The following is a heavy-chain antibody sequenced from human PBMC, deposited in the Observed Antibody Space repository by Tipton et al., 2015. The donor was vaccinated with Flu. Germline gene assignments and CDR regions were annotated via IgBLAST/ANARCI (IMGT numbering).Heavy chain of an antibody. CDR1: GYTFTDYY. CDR2: IVPEDDET. Sequence: QLVQSGAEVKKPGSTVKISCKVSGYTFTDYYMHWVRQAPGKGLEWVGLIVPEDDETKYAEKFQGRVTITADTSTDTAYMELSSLRSEDTAVYYCARSTVFCTGSACYLGYWGQGTLVTVSS. D-gene: IGHD2-8*02. CDR3: ARSTVFCTGSACYLGY. J-gene: IGHJ4*02. V-gene: IGHV1-69-2*01.